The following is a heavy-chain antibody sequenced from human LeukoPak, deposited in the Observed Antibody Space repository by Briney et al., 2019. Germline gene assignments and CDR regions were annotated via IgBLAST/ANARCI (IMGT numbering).Heavy chain of an antibody. Sequence: SSETLSLTCAVYGGSFSGYYWSWIRQPPGKGLEWIGEINHSGSTNYNPSLKSRVTISVDTSKNQFSLKLSSVTAADTAVYYCARVIDYYDSSGYYAAGAFDIWGQGTMVTVSS. CDR2: INHSGST. J-gene: IGHJ3*02. CDR1: GGSFSGYY. D-gene: IGHD3-22*01. CDR3: ARVIDYYDSSGYYAAGAFDI. V-gene: IGHV4-34*01.